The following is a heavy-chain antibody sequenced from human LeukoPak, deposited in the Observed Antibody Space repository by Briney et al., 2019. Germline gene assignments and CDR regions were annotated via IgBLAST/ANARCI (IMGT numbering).Heavy chain of an antibody. D-gene: IGHD3-16*02. CDR2: IKQDGSEK. V-gene: IGHV3-7*01. Sequence: GGSLRLSCAASGFTFSSYWMSWVRQAPGKGLEWVANIKQDGSEKYYVDSVKGRFTISRDNAKNSLYLQMNSLRAEDTAVYYCARRAHDYVWGSYRYTGDWFDPWGQGTLVTVSS. CDR3: ARRAHDYVWGSYRYTGDWFDP. CDR1: GFTFSSYW. J-gene: IGHJ5*02.